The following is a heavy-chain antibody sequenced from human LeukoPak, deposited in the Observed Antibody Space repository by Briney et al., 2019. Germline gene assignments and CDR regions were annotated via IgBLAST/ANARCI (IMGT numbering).Heavy chain of an antibody. J-gene: IGHJ2*01. CDR2: VFYRGDA. CDR1: GGSISSYY. V-gene: IGHV4-59*04. CDR3: ARQSAVVIPAYFGL. D-gene: IGHD4-23*01. Sequence: SETLSLTCTVSGGSISSYYWGWIRQPPGKGLEWIGSVFYRGDAYYNPSLESRVTMSVDTSKNQISLKLRSVTAADTAVYFCARQSAVVIPAYFGLWGRGTLVTVSS.